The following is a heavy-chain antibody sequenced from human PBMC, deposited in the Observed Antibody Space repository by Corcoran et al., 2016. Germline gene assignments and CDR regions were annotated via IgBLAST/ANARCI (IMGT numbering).Heavy chain of an antibody. CDR3: ARDADGLAQIDY. V-gene: IGHV4-59*01. CDR1: GGSISSYY. J-gene: IGHJ4*02. Sequence: QVQLQESGPGLVKPSETLSLTCTVSGGSISSYYWSWIRQPPGKGLEWIGYIYYSGSTNYNPSLKSRVTISVDTSKNQFSLKPSSVTAADTAVYYCARDADGLAQIDYWGQGTLVTVSS. CDR2: IYYSGST. D-gene: IGHD3-9*01.